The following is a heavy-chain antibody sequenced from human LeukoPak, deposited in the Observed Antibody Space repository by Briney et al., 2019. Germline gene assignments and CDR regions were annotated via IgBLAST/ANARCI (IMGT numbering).Heavy chain of an antibody. Sequence: ASVKVSCKASGYTFTSYYMHWVRQAPGQGLEWMGIINPSGGSTSYAQKFQGRVTMTRDTSTSTVYMELSSLRSEDTAEYYCARDLAAMAIRHYGMDVWGQGTTVTVSS. CDR2: INPSGGST. CDR1: GYTFTSYY. J-gene: IGHJ6*02. CDR3: ARDLAAMAIRHYGMDV. D-gene: IGHD5-18*01. V-gene: IGHV1-46*01.